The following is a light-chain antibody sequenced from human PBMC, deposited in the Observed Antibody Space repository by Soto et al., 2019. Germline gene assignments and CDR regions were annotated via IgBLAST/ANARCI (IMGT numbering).Light chain of an antibody. V-gene: IGKV1-39*01. CDR2: AAS. J-gene: IGKJ1*01. CDR3: QQGT. CDR1: QSISNH. Sequence: DIQMTQAPCSLSASVEDRVIITCRASQSISNHLNWYQQKPGKAPKLLIFAASSLQSGVPSRFSGSRYGPDFTLTISSLQPEDFATYYCQQGTFGQGTKVDIK.